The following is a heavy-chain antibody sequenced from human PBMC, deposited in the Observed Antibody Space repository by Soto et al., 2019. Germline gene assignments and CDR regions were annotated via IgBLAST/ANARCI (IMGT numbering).Heavy chain of an antibody. V-gene: IGHV4-59*01. Sequence: QVQLQESGPGLVKPSETLSLTCTVYGGSISSYYWSWIRQPPGKGLAWSGYIYYSGSTNYNPSLKSRFTRSVDTSKNHFSLKLRYVTAADTAVYYWAGYYTAMSPSGYYYYYMDVWGKGTTVTVSS. CDR2: IYYSGST. CDR1: GGSISSYY. CDR3: AGYYTAMSPSGYYYYYMDV. J-gene: IGHJ6*03. D-gene: IGHD5-18*01.